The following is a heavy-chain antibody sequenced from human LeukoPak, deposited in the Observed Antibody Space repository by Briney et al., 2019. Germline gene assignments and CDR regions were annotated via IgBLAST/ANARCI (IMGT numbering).Heavy chain of an antibody. CDR1: GFTYSDAW. Sequence: GSLRLSCTASGFTYSDAWTNWVRQAPGKGLEWVGRIKSETDGGTTDFPAHVKGRFSITREGSKNTLYLQMNALRIDDTAVYFCTAAPRFTDFADSWGQGTLVTVST. V-gene: IGHV3-15*01. CDR3: TAAPRFTDFADS. J-gene: IGHJ4*02. CDR2: IKSETDGGTT. D-gene: IGHD2-15*01.